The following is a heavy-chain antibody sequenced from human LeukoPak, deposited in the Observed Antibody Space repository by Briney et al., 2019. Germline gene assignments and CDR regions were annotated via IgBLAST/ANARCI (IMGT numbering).Heavy chain of an antibody. CDR1: GGSISSGGYY. D-gene: IGHD2-15*01. Sequence: SQTLSLTCTVSGGSISSGGYYWRWIRQHPGKGLEWIGYIYYSGSTYYNPSLKSRVTISVDTSKNQFSLKLSSVTAADTAVYYCARDAKLLDAFDIWGQGTMVTVSS. J-gene: IGHJ3*02. CDR3: ARDAKLLDAFDI. V-gene: IGHV4-31*03. CDR2: IYYSGST.